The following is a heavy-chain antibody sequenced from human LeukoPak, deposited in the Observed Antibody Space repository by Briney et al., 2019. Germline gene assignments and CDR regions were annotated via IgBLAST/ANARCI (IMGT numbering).Heavy chain of an antibody. D-gene: IGHD4/OR15-4a*01. CDR1: GFTFDYYA. J-gene: IGHJ6*03. V-gene: IGHV3-9*03. CDR3: AKGSTGSDYGDYYYMDV. Sequence: GRSLRLPCAASGFTFDYYAMHWVRQAPGKGLEWVSGISWNSGSIGYADSVKGRFTISRDNAKNSLYLQMNSLRAEDMALYYCAKGSTGSDYGDYYYMDVWGEGTTVTAS. CDR2: ISWNSGSI.